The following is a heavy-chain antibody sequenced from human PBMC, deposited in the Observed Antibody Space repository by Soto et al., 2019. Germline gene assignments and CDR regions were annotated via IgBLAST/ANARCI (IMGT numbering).Heavy chain of an antibody. CDR2: IYYSGST. Sequence: QVQLQESGPGLVKPSETLSLTCTVSGGSVSSGSYYWSWIRQPPGKGLEWIGYIYYSGSTNYNPSVKSRVTISVDTSKNQFSLKLSSVTAADTAVYYCARGVDLLWFGEVYYYYYGMDVWGQGTTVTVSS. J-gene: IGHJ6*02. CDR1: GGSVSSGSYY. CDR3: ARGVDLLWFGEVYYYYYGMDV. V-gene: IGHV4-61*01. D-gene: IGHD3-10*01.